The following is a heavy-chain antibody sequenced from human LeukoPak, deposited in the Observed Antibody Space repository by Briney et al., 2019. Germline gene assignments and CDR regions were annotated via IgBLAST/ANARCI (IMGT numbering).Heavy chain of an antibody. Sequence: GGSLRLSCAASGFTFTSYWMSWVRQAPGKGLEWVANIKQDGSQKYYVDSVKGRFTTSRDNAKNSLYLQMYSLGAEDTAVYHCARDLAGPPQEAFDIWGQGTMVTVSS. J-gene: IGHJ3*02. CDR3: ARDLAGPPQEAFDI. V-gene: IGHV3-7*01. CDR2: IKQDGSQK. CDR1: GFTFTSYW.